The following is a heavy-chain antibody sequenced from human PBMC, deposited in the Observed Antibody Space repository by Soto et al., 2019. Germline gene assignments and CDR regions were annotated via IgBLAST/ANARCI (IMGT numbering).Heavy chain of an antibody. CDR1: GYSFTSYW. V-gene: IGHV5-51*01. D-gene: IGHD3-3*01. CDR3: ARRSVDFWSGYPNYYFDY. Sequence: GESLKISCKGSGYSFTSYWIGWVRQMPGKGLEWMGIIYPGDSDTRYSPSFQGQVTISADKSISTAYLQWSSLKASDTAMYYCARRSVDFWSGYPNYYFDYWGQGTLVTVSS. CDR2: IYPGDSDT. J-gene: IGHJ4*02.